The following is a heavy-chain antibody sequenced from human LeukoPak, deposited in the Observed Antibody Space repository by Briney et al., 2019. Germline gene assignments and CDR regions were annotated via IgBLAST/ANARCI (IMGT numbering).Heavy chain of an antibody. CDR3: ARDMVAGGPDY. Sequence: GGSLRLSCAASGFTFSSYSMNWVRQAPGKGLEWVSSISSSSSYIYYADSVKGRFTISRDNAKNSLYLQMNSLRAEDTAVYYCARDMVAGGPDYWGQGTLVTVSS. CDR1: GFTFSSYS. CDR2: ISSSSSYI. V-gene: IGHV3-21*01. J-gene: IGHJ4*02. D-gene: IGHD6-19*01.